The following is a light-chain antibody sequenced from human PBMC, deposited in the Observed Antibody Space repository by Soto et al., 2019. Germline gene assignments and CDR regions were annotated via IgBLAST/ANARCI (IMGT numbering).Light chain of an antibody. CDR2: AAS. J-gene: IGKJ4*01. CDR1: QGISNY. V-gene: IGKV1-27*01. CDR3: QKYTNVPA. Sequence: DIQMTQSPSSLSASVGDRVTITCRASQGISNYLAWYQQIPGKVPKLLISAASTLQSVVPSRFSGSESGTDLTPTISSLQPEDVATYYCQKYTNVPAFGGGTKVEIK.